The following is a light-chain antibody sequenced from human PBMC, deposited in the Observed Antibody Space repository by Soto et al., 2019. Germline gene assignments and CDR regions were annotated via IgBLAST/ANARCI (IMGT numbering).Light chain of an antibody. CDR1: QSVLYNSNNKNA. CDR2: WAS. V-gene: IGKV4-1*01. J-gene: IGKJ2*01. Sequence: DIVMTQSPDSLAVSLGERATINCKSSQSVLYNSNNKNALAWYQQKSGQPPKLLIYWASTRESGXPDRFNGXXXXXXXXXTXXSLQAEDVAVYYCQQYYSTPYTFGQGTKLEIK. CDR3: QQYYSTPYT.